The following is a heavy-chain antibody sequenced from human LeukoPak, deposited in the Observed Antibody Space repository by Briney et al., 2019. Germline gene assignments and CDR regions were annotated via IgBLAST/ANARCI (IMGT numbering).Heavy chain of an antibody. CDR2: ISVYNGNT. CDR3: ARDPSFDYDSSGCFDY. V-gene: IGHV1-18*01. CDR1: GYTFTSYG. J-gene: IGHJ4*02. D-gene: IGHD3-22*01. Sequence: ASVTVSFTASGYTFTSYGISWVRQAPGQGLEWMGWISVYNGNTNYAQKLQGRVTMTTDTSTSTAYMELRSLRSDDTAVYYCARDPSFDYDSSGCFDYWGQGTLVTVSS.